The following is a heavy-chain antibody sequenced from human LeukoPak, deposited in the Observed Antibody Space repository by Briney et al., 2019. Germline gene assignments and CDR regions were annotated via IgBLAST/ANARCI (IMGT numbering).Heavy chain of an antibody. Sequence: PGESLKISCKGSGYSFTSYWIGWVRQMPGKGLEWMGIVYPGDSDTRYSPSFQGQVTISADKSISTAYLQWSSLKASDTAMYYCARLAEGFYYDDTGFNFWGQGTLVTVSS. J-gene: IGHJ4*02. D-gene: IGHD3-22*01. CDR1: GYSFTSYW. CDR3: ARLAEGFYYDDTGFNF. CDR2: VYPGDSDT. V-gene: IGHV5-51*01.